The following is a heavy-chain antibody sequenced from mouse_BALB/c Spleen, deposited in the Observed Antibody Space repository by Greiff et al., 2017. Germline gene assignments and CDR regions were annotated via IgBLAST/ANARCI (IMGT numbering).Heavy chain of an antibody. CDR2: INSNGGST. D-gene: IGHD2-4*01. V-gene: IGHV5-6-3*01. J-gene: IGHJ2*01. Sequence: EVQLQQSGGGLVQPGGSLKLSCAASGFTFSSYGMSWVRQTPDKRLELVATINSNGGSTYYPDSVKGRFTISRDNAKNTLYLQMSSLKSEDTAMYYCARDSPIYDEERDYFDYWGQGTTLTVSS. CDR1: GFTFSSYG. CDR3: ARDSPIYDEERDYFDY.